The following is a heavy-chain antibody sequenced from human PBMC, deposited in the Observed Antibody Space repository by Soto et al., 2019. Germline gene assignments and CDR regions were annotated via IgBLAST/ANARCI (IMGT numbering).Heavy chain of an antibody. D-gene: IGHD3-3*01. CDR2: ISGSGGST. Sequence: EVQLLESGGGLVQPGGSLRLSCAASGFTFSSYAMSWVRQAPGKGLEWVSAISGSGGSTYYADSVKGRFTISRDNSKNTLYLQMNSLRAEDTAVYYCVIFGYDFWSGYRNFDYWGQGTLVTVSS. CDR3: VIFGYDFWSGYRNFDY. CDR1: GFTFSSYA. V-gene: IGHV3-23*01. J-gene: IGHJ4*02.